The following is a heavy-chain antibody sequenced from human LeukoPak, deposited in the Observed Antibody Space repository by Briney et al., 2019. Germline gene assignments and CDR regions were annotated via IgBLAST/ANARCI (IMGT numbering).Heavy chain of an antibody. D-gene: IGHD1-7*01. CDR2: ISSGSNYI. J-gene: IGHJ4*02. CDR1: GFTFSSYS. V-gene: IGHV3-21*01. Sequence: PGGSLRLSCAASGFTFSSYSMNWVRQAPGKGLEWVSSISSGSNYIYYADSVKGRFTISRDNAKNSLYLQMNSLRAEDTAVYYCARARYGTSGTTVELGYWGQGTLVTVSS. CDR3: ARARYGTSGTTVELGY.